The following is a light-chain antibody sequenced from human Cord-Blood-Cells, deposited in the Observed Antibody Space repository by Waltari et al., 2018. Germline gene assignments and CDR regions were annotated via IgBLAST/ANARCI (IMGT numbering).Light chain of an antibody. CDR3: CSYAGSYTWV. CDR2: DVS. CDR1: SSDVGGYNS. J-gene: IGLJ3*02. V-gene: IGLV2-11*01. Sequence: QSVLTQPRSVSASPGQSVTISCTGTSSDVGGYNSVSWYQQHPGKAPKLIIYDVSKRPSGVPDRFSGSNSGNAASLTISGLQAEDEADYYCCSYAGSYTWVFGGGTKLTVL.